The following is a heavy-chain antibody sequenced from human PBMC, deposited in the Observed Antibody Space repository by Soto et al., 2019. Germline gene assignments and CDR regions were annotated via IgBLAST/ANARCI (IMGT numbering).Heavy chain of an antibody. J-gene: IGHJ6*02. CDR2: MNPNSGST. Sequence: QVQLVQSGAEVKKPGASVKVSCKASGYTFTSYDIIWVRQATGQGLEWMGWMNPNSGSTGYAQKFQGRVTMTRNTSISTAYMELSSLRSEDTAVHYCARMGYYHYYGMDVWGQGTTVTVSS. CDR3: ARMGYYHYYGMDV. V-gene: IGHV1-8*01. CDR1: GYTFTSYD.